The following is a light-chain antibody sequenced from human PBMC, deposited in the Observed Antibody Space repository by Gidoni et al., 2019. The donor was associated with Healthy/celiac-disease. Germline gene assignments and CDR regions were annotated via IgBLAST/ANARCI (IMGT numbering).Light chain of an antibody. CDR2: AAS. J-gene: IGKJ5*01. CDR3: QQSYSTPPT. CDR1: QSISSY. Sequence: DIHMTQSPSSLSASVGARVTITCRASQSISSYLNWYQQKPGKAPKLLIYAASSLQSGVPSRFSGSGSGTDVTLTISSLQPEDFATYYCQQSYSTPPTFGQGTRLEIK. V-gene: IGKV1-39*01.